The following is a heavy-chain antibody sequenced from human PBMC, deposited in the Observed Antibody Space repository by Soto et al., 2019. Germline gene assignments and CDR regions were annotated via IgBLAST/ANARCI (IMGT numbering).Heavy chain of an antibody. Sequence: QVQLVQSGAEVKKPGSSVKVSCKASGGTFSSYAISWVRQAPGQGLEWMGGIIPIFGTANYAQKFQGRVTITADKSTSTAYMELSSLRSEDTAVYYCARNMGYCSSTSCYTGGWFDRWGQGTLVTVSS. CDR2: IIPIFGTA. V-gene: IGHV1-69*06. CDR3: ARNMGYCSSTSCYTGGWFDR. CDR1: GGTFSSYA. D-gene: IGHD2-2*02. J-gene: IGHJ5*02.